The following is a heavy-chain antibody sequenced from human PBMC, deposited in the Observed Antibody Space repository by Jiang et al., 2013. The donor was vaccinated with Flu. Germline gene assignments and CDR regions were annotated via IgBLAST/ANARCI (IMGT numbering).Heavy chain of an antibody. CDR2: VYHSGST. D-gene: IGHD1-1*01. V-gene: IGHV4-38-2*02. CDR3: ARDIAGRAGTSLCLDS. J-gene: IGHJ4*02. Sequence: GSGLVKPSETLSLTCIVSGYSISSGYFWGWIRQPPGKDLEWIGNVYHSGSTYYNPSLKSRVTISVDTSKNQFSLELSSVTAADTAVYYCARDIAGRAGTSLCLDSWGQGTLVTV. CDR1: GYSISSGYF.